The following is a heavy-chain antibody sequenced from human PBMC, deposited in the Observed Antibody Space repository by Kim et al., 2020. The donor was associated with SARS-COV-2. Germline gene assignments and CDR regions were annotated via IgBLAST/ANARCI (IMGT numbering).Heavy chain of an antibody. CDR2: ISSSSSTI. J-gene: IGHJ6*02. CDR3: ARDHAPRSGSYYLDYYYYGMDV. D-gene: IGHD3-10*01. Sequence: GGSLRLSCAASGFTFSSYSMNWVRQAPGKGLEWVSYISSSSSTIYYADSVKGRFTISRDNAKNSLYLQMNSLRDEDTAVYYCARDHAPRSGSYYLDYYYYGMDVWGQGTTVTVSS. V-gene: IGHV3-48*02. CDR1: GFTFSSYS.